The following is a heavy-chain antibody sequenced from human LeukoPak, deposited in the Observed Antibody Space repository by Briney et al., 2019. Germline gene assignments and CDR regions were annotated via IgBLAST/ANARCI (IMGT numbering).Heavy chain of an antibody. V-gene: IGHV5-51*01. Sequence: GESLKISCKGSGYSFTSYWIGWVRQMPGKGLEWMGIIYPGDSDTRYSPSFQGQVTISADKSISTAYLQWSSLKASHTAMYYCATGYLGYCSSTSCYDAFDIWGQGTMVTVSS. CDR1: GYSFTSYW. D-gene: IGHD2-2*01. J-gene: IGHJ3*02. CDR2: IYPGDSDT. CDR3: ATGYLGYCSSTSCYDAFDI.